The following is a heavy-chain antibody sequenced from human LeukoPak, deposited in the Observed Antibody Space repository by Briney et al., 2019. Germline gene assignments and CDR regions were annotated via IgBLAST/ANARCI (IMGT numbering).Heavy chain of an antibody. V-gene: IGHV3-11*01. CDR1: GFTFSDYY. J-gene: IGHJ3*02. Sequence: PGGSLRLSCAASGFTFSDYYMSWIRQAPGKGLEWVSYISSSGSTIYYADFVKGRFTISRDNAKNSLYLQMNSLRAEDTAVYYCARYCTGGVCYIAYAFDIWGQGTMVTVSS. D-gene: IGHD2-8*02. CDR3: ARYCTGGVCYIAYAFDI. CDR2: ISSSGSTI.